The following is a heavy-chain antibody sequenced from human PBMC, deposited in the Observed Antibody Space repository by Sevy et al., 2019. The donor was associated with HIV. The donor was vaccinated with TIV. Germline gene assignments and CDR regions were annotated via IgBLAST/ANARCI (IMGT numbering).Heavy chain of an antibody. CDR3: ARDGYGSGFGGLWY. J-gene: IGHJ4*02. V-gene: IGHV4-4*07. CDR1: GGSISSYY. D-gene: IGHD3-10*01. CDR2: IYTSGST. Sequence: SETLSLTCTVSGGSISSYYWSWIRQPAGKGLEWIGRIYTSGSTNYNPSLKSRVTMSVDTSKNQFSLKLSSVTAADAAVNDCARDGYGSGFGGLWYWGQGTLVTVSS.